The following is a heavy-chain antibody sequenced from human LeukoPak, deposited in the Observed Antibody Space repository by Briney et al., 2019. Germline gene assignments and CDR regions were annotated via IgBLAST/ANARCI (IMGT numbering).Heavy chain of an antibody. V-gene: IGHV3-15*01. Sequence: GGSLRLSCAASGFTFSNAWMSWVRQAPGKGLERVGRMKSKTDGGTTDYAAPVKGRFTISRDDSKNTVYLQMNSLKTEDTAVYYCTTDYGSGSYRGAFDIWGQGTMVTVSS. D-gene: IGHD3-10*01. J-gene: IGHJ3*02. CDR2: MKSKTDGGTT. CDR1: GFTFSNAW. CDR3: TTDYGSGSYRGAFDI.